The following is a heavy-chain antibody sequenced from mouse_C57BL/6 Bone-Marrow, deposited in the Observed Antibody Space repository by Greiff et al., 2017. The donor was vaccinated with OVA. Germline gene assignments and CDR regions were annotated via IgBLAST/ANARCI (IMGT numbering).Heavy chain of an antibody. Sequence: VHVKQSGAELVRPGASVKLSCTASGFNIKDDYMHWVKQRPEQGLEWIGWIDPENGDTEYASKFQGKATITADTSSNTAYLQLSSLTSEDTAVYYCTTGGSRDYWGQGTTLTVSS. J-gene: IGHJ2*01. CDR3: TTGGSRDY. D-gene: IGHD1-1*01. CDR2: IDPENGDT. V-gene: IGHV14-4*01. CDR1: GFNIKDDY.